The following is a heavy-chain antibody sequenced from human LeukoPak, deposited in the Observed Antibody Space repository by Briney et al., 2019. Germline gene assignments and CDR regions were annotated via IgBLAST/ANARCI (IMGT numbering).Heavy chain of an antibody. J-gene: IGHJ4*02. CDR3: ASGYSSSWHYEYYFDY. CDR2: IIPIFGTA. Sequence: SVKVSCKASGGTFSSYAISWVRQAPGQGLEWMGGIIPIFGTANYAQKFQGRVTITADESTSTAYMELSSLRSEDTAVYYCASGYSSSWHYEYYFDYWGQGTLVTVSS. D-gene: IGHD6-13*01. CDR1: GGTFSSYA. V-gene: IGHV1-69*13.